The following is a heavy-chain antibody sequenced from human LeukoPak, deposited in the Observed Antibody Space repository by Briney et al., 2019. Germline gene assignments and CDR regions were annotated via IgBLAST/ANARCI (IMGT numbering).Heavy chain of an antibody. CDR3: VRVPYSSGWYYFDY. Sequence: GGSLRLSCAASGFTFSDYEMNWVRQAPGKGLEWVSFIISSGSAIYYADSVKGRFTISRDNAKNSLYLQMDSLRADDASVYYCVRVPYSSGWYYFDYWGQGTLVTVSS. J-gene: IGHJ4*02. V-gene: IGHV3-48*03. D-gene: IGHD6-19*01. CDR2: IISSGSAI. CDR1: GFTFSDYE.